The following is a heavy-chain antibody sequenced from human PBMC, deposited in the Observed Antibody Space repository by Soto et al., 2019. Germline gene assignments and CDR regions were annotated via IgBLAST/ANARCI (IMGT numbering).Heavy chain of an antibody. V-gene: IGHV4-61*01. CDR3: GRDSITTAYYYYGMDV. D-gene: IGHD4-4*01. J-gene: IGHJ6*02. CDR1: GGSVSSGSYY. Sequence: SETLSLTCTVSGGSVSSGSYYWSWIRQPPGKGLEWIGYIYYSGSTNYNPSLKSRVTISVDTSKNQFSLKLSSVTAADTAVYYCGRDSITTAYYYYGMDVWGQGTTVTVS. CDR2: IYYSGST.